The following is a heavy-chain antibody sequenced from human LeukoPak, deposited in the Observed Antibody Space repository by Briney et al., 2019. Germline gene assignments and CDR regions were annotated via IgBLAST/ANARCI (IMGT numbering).Heavy chain of an antibody. CDR1: GFTFSSYA. CDR2: ISGSGGST. D-gene: IGHD4-17*01. Sequence: GGSLRLSCAASGFTFSSYAMSWVRQAPGKGLEWVSAISGSGGSTYYADSVKGRFTISRDNSKNTLYLQMNSLRAEDTAVYYCAKDWVAEYGDYDGWFDPWGQGTLVTVSS. CDR3: AKDWVAEYGDYDGWFDP. J-gene: IGHJ5*02. V-gene: IGHV3-23*01.